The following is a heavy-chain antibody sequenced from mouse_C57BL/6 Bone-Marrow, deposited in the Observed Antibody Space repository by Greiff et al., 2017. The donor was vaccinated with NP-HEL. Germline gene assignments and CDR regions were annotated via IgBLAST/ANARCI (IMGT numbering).Heavy chain of an antibody. CDR3: VREAIYYYGSSYPWFAY. CDR2: IRSKSSNYAT. D-gene: IGHD1-1*01. J-gene: IGHJ3*01. V-gene: IGHV10-3*01. CDR1: GFTFNTYA. Sequence: DAGGGLVQPKGSLKLSCAASGFTFNTYAMHWVRQAPGKGLEWVARIRSKSSNYATYYADSVKDRFTISRDDSQSMLYLQMNNLKTEDTAMYYCVREAIYYYGSSYPWFAYWGQGTLVTVSA.